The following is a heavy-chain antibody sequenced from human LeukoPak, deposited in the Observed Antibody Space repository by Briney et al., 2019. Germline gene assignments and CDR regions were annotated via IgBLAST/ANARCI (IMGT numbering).Heavy chain of an antibody. D-gene: IGHD2-2*02. CDR1: GFTFSSYA. Sequence: GGSLRLSCAASGFTFSSYAMTCVRQAPGKGLEWVSAISGSGGSTYYADSVKGRFTISRDNSKNTLYLQMNSLRAEDTAVYYCARYCSTTSCYTGYYYGMDVWGQGTTVTVSS. CDR2: ISGSGGST. J-gene: IGHJ6*02. V-gene: IGHV3-23*01. CDR3: ARYCSTTSCYTGYYYGMDV.